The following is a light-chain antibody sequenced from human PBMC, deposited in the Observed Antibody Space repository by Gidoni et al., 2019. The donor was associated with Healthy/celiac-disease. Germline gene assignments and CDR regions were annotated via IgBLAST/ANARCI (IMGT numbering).Light chain of an antibody. V-gene: IGKV3-15*01. J-gene: IGKJ2*01. CDR2: GAS. Sequence: EIVMTQSPATLSVSPGERATLSCRASQSVSSNLAWYQQKPGQAPRLLIYGASTRATGIPARVSGSGSGTEFTLTISSLQSEDFAVYYCQQYNNWPPMYTFXQXTKLEIK. CDR1: QSVSSN. CDR3: QQYNNWPPMYT.